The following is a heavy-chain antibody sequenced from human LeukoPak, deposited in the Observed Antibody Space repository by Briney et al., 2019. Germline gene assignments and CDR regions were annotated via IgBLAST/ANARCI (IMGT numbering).Heavy chain of an antibody. Sequence: TGGSLRLSCAASGFTFSSYSMNWVRQAPGKGLEWVSSISSSSSYIYYADSVKGRFTISRDNAKNSLYLQMNSLRAEDTAVYYCARAPKSITMVRGVVDYWGQGTLVTVSS. J-gene: IGHJ4*02. CDR1: GFTFSSYS. V-gene: IGHV3-21*01. CDR2: ISSSSSYI. CDR3: ARAPKSITMVRGVVDY. D-gene: IGHD3-10*01.